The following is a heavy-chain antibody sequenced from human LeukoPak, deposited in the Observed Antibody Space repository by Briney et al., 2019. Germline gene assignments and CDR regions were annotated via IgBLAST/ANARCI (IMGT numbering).Heavy chain of an antibody. D-gene: IGHD3-22*01. CDR1: DFTVSSYY. J-gene: IGHJ4*02. V-gene: IGHV3-53*01. Sequence: PGGSLRLSCAASDFTVSSYYMSWVRQAPGKGLEWVSLIYSAGSTYYADSVKGRFTISRDNSKNTLYLQMNSLRTEDTAVYYCAREGGDSSGYLDYWGQGTLVTVSS. CDR2: IYSAGST. CDR3: AREGGDSSGYLDY.